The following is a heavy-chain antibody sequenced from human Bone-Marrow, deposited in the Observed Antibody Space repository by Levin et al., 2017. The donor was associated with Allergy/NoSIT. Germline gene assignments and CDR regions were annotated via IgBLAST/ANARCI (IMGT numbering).Heavy chain of an antibody. Sequence: AFGFAFNNYAMSWVRQAPGKGLEWVSAISGSGGSTYYADSVKGRLTISRDNSKNTIYLQMNSLRAEDTAIYYCAKVRRGLDAFDIWGQGTMVTVSS. CDR2: ISGSGGST. J-gene: IGHJ3*02. CDR3: AKVRRGLDAFDI. CDR1: GFAFNNYA. D-gene: IGHD3/OR15-3a*01. V-gene: IGHV3-23*01.